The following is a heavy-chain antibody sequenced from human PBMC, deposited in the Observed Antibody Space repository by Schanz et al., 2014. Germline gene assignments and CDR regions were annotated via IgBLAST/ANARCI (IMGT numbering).Heavy chain of an antibody. V-gene: IGHV3-23*01. J-gene: IGHJ6*02. Sequence: EVHLLESGGGLVPPGGSLRLSCAASGFNFSDYAMCWVRQAPGKGLEWVSAISGGGGKTYYTDSVKGRFTISRDNSKRTLYLQMNSLRAEDTAVYYCAKDGPGGSGSYAADGGMDVWGQGTTVTVSS. CDR2: ISGGGGKT. CDR1: GFNFSDYA. CDR3: AKDGPGGSGSYAADGGMDV. D-gene: IGHD3-10*01.